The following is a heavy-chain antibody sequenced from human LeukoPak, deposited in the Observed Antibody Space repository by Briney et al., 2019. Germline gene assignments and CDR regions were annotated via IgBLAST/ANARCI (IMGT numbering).Heavy chain of an antibody. V-gene: IGHV3-11*01. CDR1: GFTFSDYY. CDR3: AREFGSDGDY. D-gene: IGHD1-26*01. J-gene: IGHJ4*02. Sequence: GGSLRLSCAASGFTFSDYYMDWIRQAPGKGLEWVSYISSSSTTIYYADSVKGRFTISRDNAKNSLFLQMNSLRAEDTAVYYCAREFGSDGDYWGQGTLVTVSS. CDR2: ISSSSTTI.